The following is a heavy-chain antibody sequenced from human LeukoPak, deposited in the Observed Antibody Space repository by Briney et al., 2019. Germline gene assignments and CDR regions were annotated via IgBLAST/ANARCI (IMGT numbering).Heavy chain of an antibody. CDR1: GGSFSGYY. CDR2: IHYSGSA. D-gene: IGHD3-10*01. CDR3: ARGQWFRAF. J-gene: IGHJ4*02. Sequence: SETLSLTCAVYGGSFSGYYWTWIRQPPGKGLEWIGEIHYSGSATYNPSLKSRVTISVDTSKNQFSLKMNSVTAADTAVYYCARGQWFRAFWSRGTPVTVSS. V-gene: IGHV4-34*01.